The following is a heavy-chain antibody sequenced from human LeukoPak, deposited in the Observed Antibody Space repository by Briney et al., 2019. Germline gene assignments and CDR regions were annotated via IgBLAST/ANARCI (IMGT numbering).Heavy chain of an antibody. CDR3: ARGQVVTAHTLDY. D-gene: IGHD2-21*02. CDR2: IYYSGST. CDR1: GGSISSSSYY. V-gene: IGHV4-39*07. J-gene: IGHJ4*02. Sequence: SETLSLSCTVSGGSISSSSYYWGWIRQPPGKGLEWIGSIYYSGSTYYNPSLKSRVTISVDTSKNQFSLKLSSVTAADTAVYYCARGQVVTAHTLDYWGQGTLVTVSS.